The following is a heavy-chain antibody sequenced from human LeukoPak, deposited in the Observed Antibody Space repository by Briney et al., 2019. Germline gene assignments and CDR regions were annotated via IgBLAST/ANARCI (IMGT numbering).Heavy chain of an antibody. Sequence: ASVKVSCKASGYTFTSYYMHWVRQAPGQGLEWMGIINPSGGSTSYAQKFQGRVTMTRDTSTSTVYMELSSLRSEDTAVYYCARGVPEGLVNVAVVPPLAGYDFWGQGTLVTVSS. CDR2: INPSGGST. D-gene: IGHD2-2*01. V-gene: IGHV1-46*01. J-gene: IGHJ4*02. CDR3: ARGVPEGLVNVAVVPPLAGYDF. CDR1: GYTFTSYY.